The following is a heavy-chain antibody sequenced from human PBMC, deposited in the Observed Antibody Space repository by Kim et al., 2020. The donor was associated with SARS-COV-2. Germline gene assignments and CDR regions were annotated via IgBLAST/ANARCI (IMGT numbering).Heavy chain of an antibody. CDR3: ARGGGLDV. Sequence: GGSLRLSCAASGFTFSSSGISWVRQAPGKGLEWLSYISSSSSSIFYADSVRGRFTISRDNAKNSLYLQMNSLRDEDTAVYYCARGGGLDVWGQGTTVTVS. CDR1: GFTFSSSG. V-gene: IGHV3-48*02. CDR2: ISSSSSSI. J-gene: IGHJ6*02.